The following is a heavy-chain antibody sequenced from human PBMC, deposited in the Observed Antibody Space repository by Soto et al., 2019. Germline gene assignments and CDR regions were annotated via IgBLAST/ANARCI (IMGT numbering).Heavy chain of an antibody. V-gene: IGHV3-30*03. J-gene: IGHJ4*02. CDR2: ISYGGANK. Sequence: QVQLVESGGGVVQPGRSLRLACAASGIAFNTHAMHWVRHAPGKGLEWVAVISYGGANKYYADSLRGRFTISRDNSENTLFLQMSSLRPEDTAVYYCARGPRSCSSTSCYTIDYWGQGTLVTVSS. D-gene: IGHD2-2*02. CDR1: GIAFNTHA. CDR3: ARGPRSCSSTSCYTIDY.